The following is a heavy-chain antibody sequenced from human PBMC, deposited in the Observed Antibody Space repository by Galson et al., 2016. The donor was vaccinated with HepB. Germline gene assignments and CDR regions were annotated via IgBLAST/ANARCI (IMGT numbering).Heavy chain of an antibody. V-gene: IGHV3-48*02. CDR2: ISSSSSTI. CDR3: ARGGNSGRGSLDP. J-gene: IGHJ5*02. CDR1: GFTFSSYS. D-gene: IGHD4-23*01. Sequence: SLRLSCAASGFTFSSYSMNWVRQAPGKGLEWISYISSSSSTIYYVDSVKGRFTISRDNPKNSLYLQMNSLRDDDTAVYYCARGGNSGRGSLDPWGQGTLVTVSS.